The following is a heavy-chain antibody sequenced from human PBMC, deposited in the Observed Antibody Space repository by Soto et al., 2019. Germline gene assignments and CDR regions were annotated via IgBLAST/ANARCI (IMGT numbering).Heavy chain of an antibody. CDR1: GHPLSQLS. D-gene: IGHD4-17*01. Sequence: QVQLVQSGAEVKKPGASVKVSCKVSGHPLSQLSMNWVRQAPGKGVEWMGGFDPEDGETIYAQKFQGRVTMTEDTSTDTAYMELRSLISEDTAVYYCTTTGNDYGDFDSWGQGTLVTVSS. J-gene: IGHJ4*02. CDR2: FDPEDGET. CDR3: TTTGNDYGDFDS. V-gene: IGHV1-24*01.